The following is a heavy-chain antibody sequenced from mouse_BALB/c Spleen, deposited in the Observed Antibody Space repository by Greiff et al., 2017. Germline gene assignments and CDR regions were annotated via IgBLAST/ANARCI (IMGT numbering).Heavy chain of an antibody. J-gene: IGHJ4*01. CDR2: ISSGGSYT. CDR3: ARRQLGYYAMDY. D-gene: IGHD3-2*01. Sequence: EVQGVESGGDLVKPGGSLKLSCAASGFTFSSYGMSWVRQTPDKRLEWVATISSGGSYTYYPDSVKGRFTISRDNAKNTLYLQMSSLKSEDTAMYYCARRQLGYYAMDYWGQGTSVTVSS. V-gene: IGHV5-6*01. CDR1: GFTFSSYG.